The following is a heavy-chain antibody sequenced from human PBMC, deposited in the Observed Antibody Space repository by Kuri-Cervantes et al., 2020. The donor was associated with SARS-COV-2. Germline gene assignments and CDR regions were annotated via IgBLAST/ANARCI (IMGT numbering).Heavy chain of an antibody. D-gene: IGHD2-2*01. CDR3: ARGFEDCSSTSCYPGGFDP. CDR1: VGSFSGYY. Sequence: SQTLSLTCAVYVGSFSGYYWSWIRQPPGKGLEWIGEINHSGSTNYNPSLKSRVTISVDTSKNQFSLKLSSVTAADTAVYYCARGFEDCSSTSCYPGGFDPWGQGTLVTVSS. CDR2: INHSGST. V-gene: IGHV4-34*01. J-gene: IGHJ5*02.